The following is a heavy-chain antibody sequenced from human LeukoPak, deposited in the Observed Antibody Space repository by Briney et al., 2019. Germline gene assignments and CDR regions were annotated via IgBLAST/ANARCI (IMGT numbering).Heavy chain of an antibody. CDR2: ISAYNGNT. CDR3: AREDSGITMVRGVPDY. CDR1: GYTFTSYG. Sequence: ASVKVSCKASGYTFTSYGISWVRQAPGQGLEWMGWISAYNGNTNYAQKLQGRVTMATDTSTSTAYMELRSLRSDDTAVYYCAREDSGITMVRGVPDYWGQGTLVTVSS. V-gene: IGHV1-18*01. J-gene: IGHJ4*02. D-gene: IGHD3-10*01.